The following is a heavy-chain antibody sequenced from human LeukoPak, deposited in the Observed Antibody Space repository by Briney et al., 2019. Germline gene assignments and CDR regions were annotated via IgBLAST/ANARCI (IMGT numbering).Heavy chain of an antibody. CDR2: TYYRSKWYN. CDR1: GDTVSAITSS. CDR3: ARSTTGSFDY. D-gene: IGHD1-1*01. J-gene: IGHJ4*02. Sequence: SQTLSLTCAISGDTVSAITSSGQWIRQSPSRGLEWLGRTYYRSKWYNEYAESVRSRITINPDTSKNQFSLQLNSVTPEDTAIYYCARSTTGSFDYWGQGTLVTVSS. V-gene: IGHV6-1*01.